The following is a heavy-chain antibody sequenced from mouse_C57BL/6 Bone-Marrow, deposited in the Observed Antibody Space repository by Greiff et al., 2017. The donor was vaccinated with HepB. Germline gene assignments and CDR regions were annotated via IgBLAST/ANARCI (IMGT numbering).Heavy chain of an antibody. V-gene: IGHV1-18*01. Sequence: VQLQQSGPELVKPGASVKIPCKASGYTFTDYNMDWVKQSHGKSLEWIGDINPNNGGTIYNQKFKGKATLTVDKSSSTAYMELRSLTSEDTAVYYCARKGYGNYGSVWFAYWGQGTLVTVS. D-gene: IGHD2-10*02. J-gene: IGHJ3*01. CDR3: ARKGYGNYGSVWFAY. CDR1: GYTFTDYN. CDR2: INPNNGGT.